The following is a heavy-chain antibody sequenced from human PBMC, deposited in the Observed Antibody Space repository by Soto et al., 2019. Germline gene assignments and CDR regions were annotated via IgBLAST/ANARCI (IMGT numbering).Heavy chain of an antibody. Sequence: QVQLVQSGAEVKKPGSSVKVSCKASGGTFNSYAISWVRQAPGQGLECMGGIIPIFGTANYAQKFQGRVTITADESTSTAYMELSSLRSEDTAVYYCASIRDGYNLHYHYGMDVWDQGTTVTVSS. D-gene: IGHD5-12*01. J-gene: IGHJ6*02. CDR3: ASIRDGYNLHYHYGMDV. CDR1: GGTFNSYA. V-gene: IGHV1-69*12. CDR2: IIPIFGTA.